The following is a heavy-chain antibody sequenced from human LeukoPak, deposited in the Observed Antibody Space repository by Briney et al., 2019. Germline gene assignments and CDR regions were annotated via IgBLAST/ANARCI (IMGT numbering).Heavy chain of an antibody. D-gene: IGHD3-16*01. CDR2: ISGSGGST. CDR3: AKDLRGRGPIDY. Sequence: GGSPRLSCAASGFTFSSYAVSWVRQAPGKGLEWVSAISGSGGSTYYADSVKGRFTISRDNSKNTLYLQMNSLRAEDTAVYYCAKDLRGRGPIDYWGQGTLVTVSS. J-gene: IGHJ4*02. V-gene: IGHV3-23*01. CDR1: GFTFSSYA.